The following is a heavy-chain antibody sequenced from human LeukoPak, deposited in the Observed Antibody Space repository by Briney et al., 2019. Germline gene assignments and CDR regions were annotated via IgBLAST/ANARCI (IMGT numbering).Heavy chain of an antibody. V-gene: IGHV4-39*01. J-gene: IGHJ3*02. Sequence: PSETLSLTCTVSGGSISSSSYYWGWIRQPPGKGLEWIGSIYYSGSTYYNPSLKSLVTISVDTSKNQFSLKLSSVTAADTAVYYCARLVVDSYGYARGAFDIWGQGTMVTVSS. CDR2: IYYSGST. D-gene: IGHD5-18*01. CDR3: ARLVVDSYGYARGAFDI. CDR1: GGSISSSSYY.